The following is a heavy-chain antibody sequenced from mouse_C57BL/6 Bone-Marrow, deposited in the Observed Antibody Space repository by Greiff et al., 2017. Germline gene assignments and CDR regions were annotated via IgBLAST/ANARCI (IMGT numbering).Heavy chain of an antibody. Sequence: EVKLVESGGGLVQPGGSMKLSCAASGFTFSDAWMDWVRQSPGKGLEWVAEIRNKANNHATYYAESVKGRFTISRDDSKSIVYLQMNSLRAEDTGIYYCTRMGSWYFDVWGTGTTVTVSS. V-gene: IGHV6-6*01. CDR2: IRNKANNHAT. J-gene: IGHJ1*03. CDR3: TRMGSWYFDV. CDR1: GFTFSDAW.